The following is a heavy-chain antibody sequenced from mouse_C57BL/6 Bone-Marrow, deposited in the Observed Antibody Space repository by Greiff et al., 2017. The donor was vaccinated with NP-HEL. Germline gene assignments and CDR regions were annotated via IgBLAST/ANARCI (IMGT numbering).Heavy chain of an antibody. V-gene: IGHV1-54*01. Sequence: QVQLQQSGAELVRPGTSVKVSCKASGYAFTNYLIEWVKQRPGQGLEWIGVINPGSGGTNYNEKFKGKATLTADKSSSTAYMQLSSLTSEDSAVYFCAREGYGDGYGFAYWGQGTLVTVSA. CDR1: GYAFTNYL. J-gene: IGHJ3*01. CDR2: INPGSGGT. D-gene: IGHD2-3*01. CDR3: AREGYGDGYGFAY.